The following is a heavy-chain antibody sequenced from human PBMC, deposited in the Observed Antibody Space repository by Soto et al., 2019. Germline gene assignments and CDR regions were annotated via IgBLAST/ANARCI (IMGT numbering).Heavy chain of an antibody. Sequence: SETLSLTCAVYGGSFSGYYWSWIRQPPGKGLEWIGEINHSGSTNYNPSLKSRVTISVDTSKNQFSLKLSSVTAADTAVYYCARASIFGVVIIHWALDYWGQGTLVTVSS. V-gene: IGHV4-34*09. CDR3: ARASIFGVVIIHWALDY. CDR1: GGSFSGYY. J-gene: IGHJ4*02. CDR2: INHSGST. D-gene: IGHD3-3*01.